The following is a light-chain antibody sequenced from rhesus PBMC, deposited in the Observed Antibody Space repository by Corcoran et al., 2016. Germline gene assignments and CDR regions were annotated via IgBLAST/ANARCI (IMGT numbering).Light chain of an antibody. Sequence: DIQMTQSPSSLSASVGDRVTITCRASQTISSYLAWYQQKPGKVPKLLIYAASSLESGVPTRVSGSGSGTEFTLTISSLQPEDFATYYCQQHNSHPPTFGQGTKVEIK. CDR3: QQHNSHPPT. CDR2: AAS. CDR1: QTISSY. V-gene: IGKV1S5*01. J-gene: IGKJ1*01.